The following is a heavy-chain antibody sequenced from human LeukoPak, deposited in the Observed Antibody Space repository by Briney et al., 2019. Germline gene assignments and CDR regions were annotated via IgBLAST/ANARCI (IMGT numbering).Heavy chain of an antibody. CDR1: GYTFTNYG. Sequence: GASVKVSCKASGYTFTNYGISWVRQAPGQGLEWMGWISAYNGNTNYAQKLQGRVTMTTDTSTSTAYMELRSLRSDDTAVYYCARVGSYGYNWYFVLWGRGTLVTVSS. J-gene: IGHJ2*01. CDR2: ISAYNGNT. V-gene: IGHV1-18*01. D-gene: IGHD5-18*01. CDR3: ARVGSYGYNWYFVL.